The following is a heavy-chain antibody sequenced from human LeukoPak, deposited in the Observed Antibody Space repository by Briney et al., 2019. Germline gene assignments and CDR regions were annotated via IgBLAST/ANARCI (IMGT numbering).Heavy chain of an antibody. CDR3: ARGSSSRGLYYYYMDV. D-gene: IGHD6-6*01. V-gene: IGHV1-69*06. Sequence: ASVKVSCKASGGTFSSYAISWVRQAPGQGLEWMGGIIPIFGTANYAQKFQGRVTITADKSTSTAYMEQSSLRSEDTAVYYCARGSSSRGLYYYYMDVWGKGTTVTVSS. J-gene: IGHJ6*03. CDR1: GGTFSSYA. CDR2: IIPIFGTA.